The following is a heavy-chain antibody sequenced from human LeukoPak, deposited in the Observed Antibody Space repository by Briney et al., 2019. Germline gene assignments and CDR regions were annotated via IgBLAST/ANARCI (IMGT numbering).Heavy chain of an antibody. Sequence: SETLSLTCTVSRGSISSYYCSWIRQPPGKGLEWIGYIYYSGSTNYNPSLKSRVTISVDTSKNQFSLKLSSVTAADTALYYCARHLTEAASGSFDYWGQGTLVTVSS. V-gene: IGHV4-59*08. D-gene: IGHD6-13*01. CDR1: RGSISSYY. J-gene: IGHJ4*02. CDR2: IYYSGST. CDR3: ARHLTEAASGSFDY.